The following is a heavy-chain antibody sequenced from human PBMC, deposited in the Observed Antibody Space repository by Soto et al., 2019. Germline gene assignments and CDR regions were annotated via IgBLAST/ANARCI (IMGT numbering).Heavy chain of an antibody. CDR3: ARHQAPRTAMFFDY. D-gene: IGHD5-18*01. CDR2: IYYSGST. J-gene: IGHJ4*02. CDR1: GGSISSSSYY. V-gene: IGHV4-39*01. Sequence: SQTLSLTCTVSGGSISSSSYYWGWIRQPPGKGLEWIGSIYYSGSTYYNPSLKSRVTISVDTSKNQFSLKLSSVTAADTAVYYCARHQAPRTAMFFDYWGQGTLVTVSS.